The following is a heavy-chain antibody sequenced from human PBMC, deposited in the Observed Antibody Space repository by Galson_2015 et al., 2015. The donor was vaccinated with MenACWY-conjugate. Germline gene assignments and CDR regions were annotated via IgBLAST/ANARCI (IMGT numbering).Heavy chain of an antibody. CDR1: GFSFSSGVG. CDR3: ARTPGDYDLVYYNGMDV. J-gene: IGHJ6*02. Sequence: PALVKPTQPLTLTCTFSGFSFSSGVGVGWIRQPPGKPLEWLALVYWDDTKHYNPSLKNRLTITKDTSKNEVVLKTTDMDPVDTGTDYCARTPGDYDLVYYNGMDVWGHGTTGIVSS. CDR2: VYWDDTK. D-gene: IGHD4-17*01. V-gene: IGHV2-5*02.